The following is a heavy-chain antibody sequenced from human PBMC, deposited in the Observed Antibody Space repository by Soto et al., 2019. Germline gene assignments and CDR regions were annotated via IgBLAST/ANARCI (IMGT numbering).Heavy chain of an antibody. CDR3: ATEGVYDILTGESHNWFDP. D-gene: IGHD3-9*01. CDR1: GYTLTELS. Sequence: ASVKVSCKVSGYTLTELSMHWVRQAPGKGLEWMGGFDPEDGETIYAQKFQSRVTMTEDTSTDTAYMELSSLRSEDTAVYYCATEGVYDILTGESHNWFDPWGQGTLVTVS. CDR2: FDPEDGET. J-gene: IGHJ5*02. V-gene: IGHV1-24*01.